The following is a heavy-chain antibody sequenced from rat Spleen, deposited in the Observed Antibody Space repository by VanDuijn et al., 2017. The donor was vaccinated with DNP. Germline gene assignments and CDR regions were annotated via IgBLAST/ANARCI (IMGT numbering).Heavy chain of an antibody. J-gene: IGHJ2*01. CDR2: ISTGGGTT. Sequence: EVQLVESGGGLVQPGRSLKLSCAASGFTFSDYYMAWVRQAPAEGLEWVATISTGGGTTYYRDSVKGRFTVSRDNAKSTLYLQMNSLRSEDTATYHCARNYGGFRPWDYWGQGVMVTVSS. D-gene: IGHD1-11*01. CDR1: GFTFSDYY. CDR3: ARNYGGFRPWDY. V-gene: IGHV5-25*01.